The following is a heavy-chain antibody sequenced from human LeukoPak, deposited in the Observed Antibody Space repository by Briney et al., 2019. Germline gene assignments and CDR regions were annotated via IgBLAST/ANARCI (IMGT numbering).Heavy chain of an antibody. J-gene: IGHJ5*02. CDR2: IRNKAYSGTT. CDR1: GFTFGDYA. D-gene: IGHD4-11*01. Sequence: GGSLRLSCTASGFTFGDYAMSWVRQAPGKGLEWVGFIRNKAYSGTTEYAASVKGRFTISRDDPKSIAYLQMTSLKTEDTAVYYCTRDRGYSNPNWFDPWGQGTLVTVSS. CDR3: TRDRGYSNPNWFDP. V-gene: IGHV3-49*04.